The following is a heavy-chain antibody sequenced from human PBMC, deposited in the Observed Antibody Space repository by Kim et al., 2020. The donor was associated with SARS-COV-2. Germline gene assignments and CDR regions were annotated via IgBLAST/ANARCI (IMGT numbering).Heavy chain of an antibody. CDR1: GYSISSGYN. J-gene: IGHJ4*02. Sequence: SETLSLTCTVSGYSISSGYNWGWMRQPPGKGLEWVGSLSHSGITYDNPSLKSRVTVSLDTSKNQFSLKLSSVTAADTAMYYCVNTGGPENYWGQGTLVTVSS. V-gene: IGHV4-38-2*02. CDR3: VNTGGPENY. CDR2: LSHSGIT. D-gene: IGHD3-10*01.